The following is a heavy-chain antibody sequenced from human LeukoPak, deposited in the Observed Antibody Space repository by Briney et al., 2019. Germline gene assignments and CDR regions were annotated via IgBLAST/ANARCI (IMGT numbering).Heavy chain of an antibody. D-gene: IGHD3-9*01. CDR3: AKPVGARNTYYDILTGYYESYYFDY. V-gene: IGHV4-4*07. CDR2: IYTSGTS. J-gene: IGHJ4*02. CDR1: GDSISNYY. Sequence: PSETLSLTCTVSGDSISNYYWTWIRQPAGKGLEWIGRIYTSGTSNYNPSLKSRVTVSVDTSKNQFSLKLSSVTAADTAVYYCAKPVGARNTYYDILTGYYESYYFDYWGQGTLVTVSS.